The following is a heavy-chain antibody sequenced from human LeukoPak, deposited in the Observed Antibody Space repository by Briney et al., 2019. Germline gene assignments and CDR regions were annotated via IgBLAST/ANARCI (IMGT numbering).Heavy chain of an antibody. CDR2: ISYDGSNK. CDR3: AREDCSSTSCYFDP. CDR1: FSXYA. Sequence: FSXYAIHWVRQXPGKGLEWVAVISYDGSNKYYADSVKGRFTISRDNSKNTLYLQMNSLRAEDTAVYYCAREDCSSTSCYFDPWGQGTLVTVSS. D-gene: IGHD2-2*01. J-gene: IGHJ5*02. V-gene: IGHV3-30*04.